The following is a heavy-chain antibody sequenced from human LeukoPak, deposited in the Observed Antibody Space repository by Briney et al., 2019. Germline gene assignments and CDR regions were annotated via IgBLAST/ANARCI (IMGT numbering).Heavy chain of an antibody. CDR3: ARSVGTYGYPDY. V-gene: IGHV4-59*01. J-gene: IGHJ4*02. CDR1: GGSISSYY. D-gene: IGHD5-18*01. CDR2: IYYSGST. Sequence: SETLSLTCTVSGGSISSYYWSWIRQPPGKGLEGIGYIYYSGSTNYHPSLKSRVTISVDTSKNQFSLKLSSVTAADTAVYYCARSVGTYGYPDYWGQGTLVTVSS.